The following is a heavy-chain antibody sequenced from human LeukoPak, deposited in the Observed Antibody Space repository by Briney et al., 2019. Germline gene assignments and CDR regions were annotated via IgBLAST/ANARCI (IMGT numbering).Heavy chain of an antibody. V-gene: IGHV3-30*02. D-gene: IGHD3-22*01. CDR1: GFTFSSYG. J-gene: IGHJ4*02. CDR2: IRYDGSNK. Sequence: GGCLRLSCAASGFTFSSYGMHWVRQAPGKGLEGVAFIRYDGSNKYYADSVKGRFTISRDNSKNTLYLQMNSLRAEDTAVYYCAKDTYYYDSSGYYCLDYWGQGTLVTVSS. CDR3: AKDTYYYDSSGYYCLDY.